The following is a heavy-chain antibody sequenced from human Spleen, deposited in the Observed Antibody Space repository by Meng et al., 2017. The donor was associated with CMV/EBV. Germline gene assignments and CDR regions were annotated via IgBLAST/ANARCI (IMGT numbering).Heavy chain of an antibody. CDR3: AAGTAAVNDPEGDYFYYYGMDV. D-gene: IGHD2-2*01. J-gene: IGHJ6*02. CDR2: IIPILGIT. V-gene: IGHV1-69*10. Sequence: SVKVSCKPSVGTFSSYAINWVRQAPGQGLEWMGGIIPILGITNYAPKFQGRVTITADKSTITAYMDLSSLRFEDTAVYYCAAGTAAVNDPEGDYFYYYGMDVWGQGTTVTVSS. CDR1: VGTFSSYA.